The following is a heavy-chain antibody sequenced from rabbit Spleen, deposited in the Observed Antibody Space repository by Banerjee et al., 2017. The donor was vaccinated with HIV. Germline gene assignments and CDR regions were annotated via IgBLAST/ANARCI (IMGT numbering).Heavy chain of an antibody. V-gene: IGHV1S40*01. D-gene: IGHD4-1*01. J-gene: IGHJ4*01. CDR3: ARDLAGWSGVGVFHL. CDR1: GFSFSNGYY. CDR2: IGAGSSGST. Sequence: QSLEESGGDLVKPGASLTLTCTASGFSFSNGYYMCWVRQAPGKGLEWIACIGAGSSGSTYYANWAKGRFAISKTSSTTVTLQMTSLTAADTASYFCARDLAGWSGVGVFHLWCPGPLVTVS.